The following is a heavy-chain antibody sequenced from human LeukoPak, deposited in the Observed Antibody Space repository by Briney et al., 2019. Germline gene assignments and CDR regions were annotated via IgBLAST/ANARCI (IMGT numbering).Heavy chain of an antibody. D-gene: IGHD3-9*01. CDR3: ARGLYYDILTGYYKRGSSRPFDY. CDR2: ISRSSGYI. CDR1: GFTYSSYN. J-gene: IGHJ4*02. V-gene: IGHV3-21*01. Sequence: GGSLRLSCAASGFTYSSYNMNWVRQAPGKGLEWVSSISRSSGYIYYADSVKGRFTISRDNAKNSLYLQMNSLRAEDTAVYYCARGLYYDILTGYYKRGSSRPFDYWGQGTLVTVSS.